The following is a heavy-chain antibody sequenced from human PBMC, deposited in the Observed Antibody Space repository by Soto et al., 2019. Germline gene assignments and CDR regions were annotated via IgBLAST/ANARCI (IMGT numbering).Heavy chain of an antibody. Sequence: SETLSLTCSVSGGSISSGDYYCSWIRQPPGKGLEWSGYMFSTGTPYYNRSRKSRITISMDTSKNQFSLRLTSVTAADTAEDHCARVVRFCSSPACRGRNWLDPWGQGTRVT. D-gene: IGHD2-2*01. CDR2: MFSTGTP. CDR3: ARVVRFCSSPACRGRNWLDP. V-gene: IGHV4-30-4*01. J-gene: IGHJ5*02. CDR1: GGSISSGDYY.